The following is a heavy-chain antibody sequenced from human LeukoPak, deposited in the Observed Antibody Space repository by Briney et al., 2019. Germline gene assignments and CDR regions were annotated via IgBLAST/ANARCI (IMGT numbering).Heavy chain of an antibody. Sequence: PGGSLGLSCAASGFTFSSYAMSWVRQAPGKGLEWVSAISGSGGSTYYADSVKGRFTISRDNSKNTLYLQMNSLRAEDTAVYYCAKHEVGQWTNFDYWGQGTLVTVSS. CDR1: GFTFSSYA. CDR2: ISGSGGST. D-gene: IGHD6-19*01. CDR3: AKHEVGQWTNFDY. V-gene: IGHV3-23*01. J-gene: IGHJ4*02.